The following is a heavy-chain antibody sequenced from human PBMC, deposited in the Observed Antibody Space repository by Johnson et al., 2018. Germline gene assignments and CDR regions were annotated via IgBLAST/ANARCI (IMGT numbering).Heavy chain of an antibody. Sequence: QVQLVESGGGVVQPGRSLRLSCAASGFTFSSYAMHWVRQAPGKGLEWVAVRSYDGSNKYYADSVKGRFTISRDNSKNTLYLQMNSLNPEDTAVYYCAKDSLRRYSYIDYWGQGTLVTVSS. D-gene: IGHD5-18*01. CDR2: RSYDGSNK. V-gene: IGHV3-30*18. CDR3: AKDSLRRYSYIDY. J-gene: IGHJ4*02. CDR1: GFTFSSYA.